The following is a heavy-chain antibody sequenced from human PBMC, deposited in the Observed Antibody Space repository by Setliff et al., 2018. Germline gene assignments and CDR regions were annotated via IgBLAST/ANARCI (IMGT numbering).Heavy chain of an antibody. CDR3: ARAHTWSLPNDNSGYPGWFDP. D-gene: IGHD3-22*01. V-gene: IGHV4-38-2*01. Sequence: SETLSLTCAVSGFSISSGYYWGWIRQPPGKGLEWIVNIHHSGKAYYNSSLKSRVTMSVETSKNHVSLKLSSVTAADTAVYYCARAHTWSLPNDNSGYPGWFDPWGQGTLVTVSS. J-gene: IGHJ5*02. CDR1: GFSISSGYY. CDR2: IHHSGKA.